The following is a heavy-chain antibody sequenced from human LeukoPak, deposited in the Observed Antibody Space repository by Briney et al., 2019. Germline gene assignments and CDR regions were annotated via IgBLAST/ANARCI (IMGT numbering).Heavy chain of an antibody. CDR1: RFTFSSYW. Sequence: GGSLRLSCAASRFTFSSYWMSWVRQAPGKGLEWVASIKQDGSEKYYVDSVKGRFTISRDNAKNSLYLQMNSLRAEDTAVYYCARVIYSYGSFDYWGQGTLVTVSS. J-gene: IGHJ4*02. V-gene: IGHV3-7*01. D-gene: IGHD5-18*01. CDR2: IKQDGSEK. CDR3: ARVIYSYGSFDY.